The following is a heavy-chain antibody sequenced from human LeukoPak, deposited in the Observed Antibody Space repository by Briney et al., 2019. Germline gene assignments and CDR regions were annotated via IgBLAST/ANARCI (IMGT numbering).Heavy chain of an antibody. CDR3: GGSGSYNWFDP. J-gene: IGHJ5*02. D-gene: IGHD3-10*01. CDR2: ISYDGSNK. Sequence: PGGSLRLSCAASGFTFSSYGMHWVRQAPGKGLEWVAVISYDGSNKYYADSVKGRFTISRDNSKNTLYLQMNSLRAEDTAVYYCGGSGSYNWFDPWGQGTLVNVSS. CDR1: GFTFSSYG. V-gene: IGHV3-30*03.